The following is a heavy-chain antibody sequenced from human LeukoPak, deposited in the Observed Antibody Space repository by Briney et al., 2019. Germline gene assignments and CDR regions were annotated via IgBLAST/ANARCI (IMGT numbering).Heavy chain of an antibody. Sequence: GGSLRLSCAPSGFTLSSYSMNWVRQAAGNGLEWVSSISSSSRYIYYAVSVKGRFTISKDNDKNSMYLQMRRMRGEDRAVFCCARDNPCMVREVTSMYVWGQGRKVTVSS. CDR2: ISSSSRYI. J-gene: IGHJ6*01. D-gene: IGHD3-10*01. CDR3: ARDNPCMVREVTSMYV. V-gene: IGHV3-21*01. CDR1: GFTLSSYS.